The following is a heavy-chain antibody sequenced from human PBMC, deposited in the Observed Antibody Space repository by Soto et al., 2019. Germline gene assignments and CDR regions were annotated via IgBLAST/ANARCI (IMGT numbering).Heavy chain of an antibody. CDR1: GGSISSGGYY. V-gene: IGHV4-31*03. Sequence: PSETLSLTCTVSGGSISSGGYYWRWIRQHPGKGLEWIGYVNYSGSTYYNPSLKSRVTISVDTSKNQFSLKLSSVTAADTAVYYCARRKSGTLLGSGYYKPRTNWLDPWGEGTLVTVSS. CDR3: ARRKSGTLLGSGYYKPRTNWLDP. D-gene: IGHD3-3*01. J-gene: IGHJ5*02. CDR2: VNYSGST.